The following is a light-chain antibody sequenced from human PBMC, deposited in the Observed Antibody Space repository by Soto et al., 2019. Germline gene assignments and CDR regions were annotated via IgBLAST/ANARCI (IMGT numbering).Light chain of an antibody. Sequence: IVVPQSPATLSLSPGERATLSCRASQSVRNNYLAWYQVRPGRAPRLLIYDASTKATAIPDRISGGGSGTDFTLTITGLEPEDLAVYYCQPYGSSPPFPFAQGTRLEIK. CDR1: QSVRNNY. CDR2: DAS. J-gene: IGKJ5*01. CDR3: QPYGSSPPFP. V-gene: IGKV3-20*01.